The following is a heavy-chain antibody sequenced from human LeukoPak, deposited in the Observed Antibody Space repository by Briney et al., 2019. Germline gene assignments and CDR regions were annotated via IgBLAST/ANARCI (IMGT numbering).Heavy chain of an antibody. CDR2: IYYSGST. Sequence: SETLSLTCTVSGGSISSYYWSWIRQPAGKGLEWIGSIYYSGSTYYNPSLKSRVTISVDTSKNQFSLKLSSVTAADTAVYYCARFNYGDHNDYWGQGTLVTVSS. CDR1: GGSISSYY. D-gene: IGHD4-17*01. V-gene: IGHV4-59*05. CDR3: ARFNYGDHNDY. J-gene: IGHJ4*02.